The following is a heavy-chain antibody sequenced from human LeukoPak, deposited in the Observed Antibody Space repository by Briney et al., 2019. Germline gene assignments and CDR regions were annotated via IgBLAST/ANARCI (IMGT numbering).Heavy chain of an antibody. V-gene: IGHV3-74*01. J-gene: IGHJ4*02. D-gene: IGHD3-3*01. Sequence: GGSLRLSCAASGFTFSNYWMHWVRQAPGKGLVWVSRINSDGSTANYADSVKGRFTISRDNAKNTVYLQMNSLRAVDTAVYYCVRSYDQWGQGTLVTVSS. CDR2: INSDGSTA. CDR3: VRSYDQ. CDR1: GFTFSNYW.